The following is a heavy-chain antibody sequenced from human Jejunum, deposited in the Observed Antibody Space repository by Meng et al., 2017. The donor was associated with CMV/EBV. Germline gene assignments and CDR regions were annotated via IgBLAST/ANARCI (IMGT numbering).Heavy chain of an antibody. CDR3: ARGPGASTREGFDY. Sequence: QVQVPESGPGLVKPSETLSLTCTVSGGSISNHYWSWIRQSAGKGLEWIGRFYSSDTYNYHPSLNSRLTMSLDTSKNQFSLNLSSVTAADTAIYYCARGPGASTREGFDYWGLGTLVTVSS. V-gene: IGHV4-4*07. D-gene: IGHD1-26*01. CDR1: GGSISNHY. CDR2: FYSSDTY. J-gene: IGHJ4*02.